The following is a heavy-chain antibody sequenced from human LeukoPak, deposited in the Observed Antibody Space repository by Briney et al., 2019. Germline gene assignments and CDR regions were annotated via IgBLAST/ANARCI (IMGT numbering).Heavy chain of an antibody. D-gene: IGHD6-13*01. V-gene: IGHV3-30*01. CDR3: ARDLYSSSWYFNSAFDT. J-gene: IGHJ3*02. CDR1: GFTFSSYA. CDR2: ISYDGSNK. Sequence: QPGGSLRLSCAASGFTFSSYAMHWVRQAPGKGLEWVAVISYDGSNKYYADSVKGRFTISRDNSKNTLYLQMNSLRAEDTAVYYCARDLYSSSWYFNSAFDTWGQGTMVTVSS.